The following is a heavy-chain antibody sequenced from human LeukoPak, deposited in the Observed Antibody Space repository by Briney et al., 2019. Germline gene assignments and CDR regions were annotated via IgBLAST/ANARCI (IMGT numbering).Heavy chain of an antibody. D-gene: IGHD3-22*01. CDR2: TYYRSKWYN. CDR1: GDTVSSKRSA. J-gene: IGHJ3*02. Sequence: SQTLSLTCAISGDTVSSKRSAWNWIRQSPSRGLEWLGRTYYRSKWYNDYAVSVKSRITINPDTSKNQFSLQLNSVSPEDTAVYYCARGLFLSGYLDAFDIWGQGTVVTVSS. V-gene: IGHV6-1*01. CDR3: ARGLFLSGYLDAFDI.